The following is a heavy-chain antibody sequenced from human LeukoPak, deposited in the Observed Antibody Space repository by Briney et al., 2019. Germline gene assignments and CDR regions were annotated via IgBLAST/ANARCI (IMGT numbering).Heavy chain of an antibody. V-gene: IGHV3-21*01. CDR3: ARSKSITMVRGVTSATYAFDI. Sequence: GGSLRLSCAASAFTFSSYSMNWVRQAPGKGLEWVSSISSSSSYIYYADSVKGRFTISRDNAKNSLYLQMNSLRAEDTAVYYCARSKSITMVRGVTSATYAFDIWGQGTMVTVSS. CDR1: AFTFSSYS. D-gene: IGHD3-10*01. CDR2: ISSSSSYI. J-gene: IGHJ3*02.